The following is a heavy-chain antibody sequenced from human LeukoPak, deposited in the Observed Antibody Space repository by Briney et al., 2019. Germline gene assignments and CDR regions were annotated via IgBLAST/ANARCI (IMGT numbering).Heavy chain of an antibody. V-gene: IGHV5-51*01. CDR3: ARSRGYYYDSSGYYDY. CDR1: GYSFTSYW. J-gene: IGHJ4*02. Sequence: GESLKISCKGSGYSFTSYWIGWVRQMPGKGLEWMGIIYPGDSDTRYSPSFQGQVTISADKSISTAYLQWSSLKASDTAMYYCARSRGYYYDSSGYYDYWGQGTLATVSS. D-gene: IGHD3-22*01. CDR2: IYPGDSDT.